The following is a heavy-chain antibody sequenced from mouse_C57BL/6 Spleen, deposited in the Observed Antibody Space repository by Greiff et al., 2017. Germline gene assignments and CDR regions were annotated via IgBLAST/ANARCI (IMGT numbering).Heavy chain of an antibody. CDR1: GYTFTSYW. CDR2: IHPNSGST. V-gene: IGHV1-64*01. J-gene: IGHJ3*01. D-gene: IGHD2-5*01. CDR3: ARSYYSNSPWFAY. Sequence: QVQLQQPGAELVKPGASVKLSCKASGYTFTSYWMHWVKQRPGQGLEWIGMIHPNSGSTNYNEKVKSKATLTVDKSSSTAYMQLSSLTSEDSAVYYCARSYYSNSPWFAYWGQGTLVTVSA.